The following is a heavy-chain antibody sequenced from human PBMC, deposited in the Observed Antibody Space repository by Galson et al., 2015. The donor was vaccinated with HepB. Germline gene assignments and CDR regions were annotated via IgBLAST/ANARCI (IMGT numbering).Heavy chain of an antibody. V-gene: IGHV3-21*01. J-gene: IGHJ4*02. CDR1: GFSFSDYG. Sequence: SLRLSCAASGFSFSDYGMHWVRLAPGKGLEWVSFINGRSGDIYYTDSVKGRFTISRDNTKKSLFLQMNNLRAEDTAVYYCASELNNIMGNTTLAYFDSWGQGTVVTVSS. CDR2: INGRSGDI. D-gene: IGHD1-26*01. CDR3: ASELNNIMGNTTLAYFDS.